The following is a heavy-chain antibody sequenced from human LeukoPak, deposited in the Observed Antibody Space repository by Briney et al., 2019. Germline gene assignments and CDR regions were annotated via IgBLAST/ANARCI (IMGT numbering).Heavy chain of an antibody. J-gene: IGHJ6*03. CDR1: GFTFSSYA. CDR3: ARVATRFGHYYYYYMDV. V-gene: IGHV3-23*01. D-gene: IGHD5-12*01. Sequence: GGSLRLSCAASGFTFSSYAMSWVRQAPGKGLEWVSAISGSGGSTYYADSVKGRFTISRDNSKNTLYLQMNSLRAEDTAVYYCARVATRFGHYYYYYMDVWGKGTTVTVSS. CDR2: ISGSGGST.